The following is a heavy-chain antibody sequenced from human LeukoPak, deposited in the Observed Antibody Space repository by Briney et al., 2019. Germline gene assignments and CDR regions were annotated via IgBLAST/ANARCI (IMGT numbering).Heavy chain of an antibody. Sequence: SETLSLTCTVSGGAISSYYWSWIRQPPGKGLEWIGYIYYSGSTNYNPSLKSRVTIPVDTSKNQFSLKLSSVTAADTAVYYCARGPRGRPSYWYFDLWGRGTLVTVSS. V-gene: IGHV4-59*01. CDR2: IYYSGST. CDR1: GGAISSYY. J-gene: IGHJ2*01. D-gene: IGHD1-26*01. CDR3: ARGPRGRPSYWYFDL.